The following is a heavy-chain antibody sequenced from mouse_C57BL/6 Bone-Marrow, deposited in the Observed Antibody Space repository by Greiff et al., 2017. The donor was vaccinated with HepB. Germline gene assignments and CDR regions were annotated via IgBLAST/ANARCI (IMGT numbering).Heavy chain of an antibody. Sequence: QVQLQQSGAELVKPGDSVKLSCKASGYTFTSYWMQWVKQRPGQGLEWIGDIDPSDSYTNYNQKFKGKATLTVDTSTSTAYMQLSSLTSEDSAVYDCARETNWDAMDYWGQGTSVTVSS. CDR2: IDPSDSYT. J-gene: IGHJ4*01. CDR1: GYTFTSYW. D-gene: IGHD4-1*01. CDR3: ARETNWDAMDY. V-gene: IGHV1-50*01.